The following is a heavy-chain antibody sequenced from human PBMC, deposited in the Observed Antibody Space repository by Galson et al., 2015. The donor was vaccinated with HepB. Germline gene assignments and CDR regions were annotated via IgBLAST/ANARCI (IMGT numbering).Heavy chain of an antibody. CDR3: ARDKTRYCSSTSCYAVWFDY. D-gene: IGHD2-2*01. CDR1: GGSISSCGYY. Sequence: TLSLTCTFSGGSISSCGYYWSWIRQHPGKGLEWIGHNYYSRSTSYNLSLKGPITMALDTSKNQFSLKLSSVTAADTAVYYCARDKTRYCSSTSCYAVWFDYWGQGTLVTVSS. J-gene: IGHJ4*02. V-gene: IGHV4-31*01. CDR2: NYYSRST.